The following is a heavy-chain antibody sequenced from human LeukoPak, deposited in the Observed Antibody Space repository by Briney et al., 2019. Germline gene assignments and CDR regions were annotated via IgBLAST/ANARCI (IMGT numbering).Heavy chain of an antibody. CDR2: ISYSGST. V-gene: IGHV4-59*08. J-gene: IGHJ4*02. Sequence: PSVTLSLTCTVSGGSISRHYWSWIRQAPGKGLEWIGYISYSGSTNYIPSLKSRVTISVDTSKNQFSLKLSSVTAADTAVFYCARHVGPGYSFGFDNWGQGTLVTVS. CDR1: GGSISRHY. D-gene: IGHD5-18*01. CDR3: ARHVGPGYSFGFDN.